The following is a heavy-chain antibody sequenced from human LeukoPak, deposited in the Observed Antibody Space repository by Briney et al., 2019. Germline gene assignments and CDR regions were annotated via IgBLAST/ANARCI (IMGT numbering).Heavy chain of an antibody. Sequence: SGTLCLTCTDSGGSISSSRYYGGSIRPPPGEGLGLLGSIYYSGSTYYNPSLKNRVTISVDTSKNQFSLKLSSVTAADTAVYYCASYPYYYDSSGYLDYWGQGTLVTVSS. CDR3: ASYPYYYDSSGYLDY. CDR2: IYYSGST. CDR1: GGSISSSRYY. V-gene: IGHV4-39*01. J-gene: IGHJ4*02. D-gene: IGHD3-22*01.